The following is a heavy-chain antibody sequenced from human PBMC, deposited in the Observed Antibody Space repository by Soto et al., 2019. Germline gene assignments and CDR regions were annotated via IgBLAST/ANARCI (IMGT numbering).Heavy chain of an antibody. CDR3: ARPGPLGSGRYYYYGIDV. J-gene: IGHJ6*01. V-gene: IGHV5-51*01. CDR2: IYPGDSDT. D-gene: IGHD3-10*01. Sequence: GESLKISCKGSGYSFTSYWIGWVRQMPGKGLEWMGIIYPGDSDTRYSPSFQGQVTISADKSISTAYLQWSSLKASDTAMYYCARPGPLGSGRYYYYGIDVWGQGTTLTVAS. CDR1: GYSFTSYW.